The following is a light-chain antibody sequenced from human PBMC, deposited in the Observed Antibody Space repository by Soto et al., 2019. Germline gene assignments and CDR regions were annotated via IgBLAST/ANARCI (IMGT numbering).Light chain of an antibody. J-gene: IGKJ1*01. CDR2: DAS. CDR3: QQRSNWPPS. CDR1: QSVSSY. Sequence: EIVLTQSPATLALSAGERGTLSVRASQSVSSYLAWYQQKPGQAPRLLIYDASNRATGIPARFSGSGSGTDFTLTISSLEPEDFAVYYCQQRSNWPPSFGQGTKVDIK. V-gene: IGKV3-11*01.